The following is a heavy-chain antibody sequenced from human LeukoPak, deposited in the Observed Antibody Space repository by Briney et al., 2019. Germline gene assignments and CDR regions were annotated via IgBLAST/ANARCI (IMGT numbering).Heavy chain of an antibody. CDR3: ARFPRYHRGVSYFDY. V-gene: IGHV3-48*03. CDR2: ISSSGSTI. CDR1: GFTFSSYE. Sequence: QPGGSLRLSCAASGFTFSSYEMNWVRQAPGKGLEWVSYISSSGSTIYYADSVKGRFTISRDNAKNSLYLQMNSLRAEDTAVYYCARFPRYHRGVSYFDYWGQGTLVTVSS. J-gene: IGHJ4*02. D-gene: IGHD3-10*01.